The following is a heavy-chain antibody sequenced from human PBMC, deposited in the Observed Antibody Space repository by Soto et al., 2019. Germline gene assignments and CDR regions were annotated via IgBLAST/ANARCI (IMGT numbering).Heavy chain of an antibody. Sequence: PGGSLRLSCAASGFTFSNAWMNWVRQAPGKGLEWVGRIKSKTDGGTTDYAAPVKGRFTISRDDSKNTLYLQMNSLKTEDTAVYYCTTDEMDYDILTGSRYYYYGMDVWGQGTTVTVSS. CDR2: IKSKTDGGTT. CDR3: TTDEMDYDILTGSRYYYYGMDV. CDR1: GFTFSNAW. J-gene: IGHJ6*02. V-gene: IGHV3-15*07. D-gene: IGHD3-9*01.